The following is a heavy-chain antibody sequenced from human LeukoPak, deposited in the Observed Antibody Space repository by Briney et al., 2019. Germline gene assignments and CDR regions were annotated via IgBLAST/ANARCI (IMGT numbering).Heavy chain of an antibody. D-gene: IGHD2-15*01. CDR3: ARGRYCSGGSCYSVYDY. CDR2: INHSGST. Sequence: PSETLSLTCAVYGGSFSGYYWSGIRQPPGKGLEWIGEINHSGSTNYNPSLKSRVTISVDTSKNQFSLKLSSVTAADTAVYYCARGRYCSGGSCYSVYDYWGQGTLVTVSS. V-gene: IGHV4-34*01. CDR1: GGSFSGYY. J-gene: IGHJ4*02.